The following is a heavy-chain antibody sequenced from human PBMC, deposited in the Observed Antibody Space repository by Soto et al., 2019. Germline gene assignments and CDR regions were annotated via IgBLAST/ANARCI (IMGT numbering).Heavy chain of an antibody. D-gene: IGHD3-10*01. CDR2: IYYSGST. V-gene: IGHV4-39*01. CDR1: GGSISSSSYY. Sequence: PSETLSLTCTVSGGSISSSSYYWGWIRQPPGKGLEWIGSIYYSGSTYYNPSLKSRVTISVDTSKNQFSLKLSSVTAADTAVYYCARQAPPTLLLWFGEFSGYGMDVWGQGATVTVSS. J-gene: IGHJ6*02. CDR3: ARQAPPTLLLWFGEFSGYGMDV.